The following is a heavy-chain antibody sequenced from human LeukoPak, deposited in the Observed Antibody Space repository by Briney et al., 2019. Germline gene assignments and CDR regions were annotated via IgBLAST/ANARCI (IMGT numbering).Heavy chain of an antibody. CDR1: GSIFSSYA. J-gene: IGHJ4*02. D-gene: IGHD2/OR15-2a*01. CDR2: ISGGGGIR. V-gene: IGHV3-23*01. CDR3: ATVDLRLYYFDY. Sequence: GGSLRLSCAASGSIFSSYAMSWVRQGPGKGLEWVSEISGGGGIRYYADSVKGRFTLSRDNSKNTVYLQMNSLKASDTAMYYCATVDLRLYYFDYWGQGTLVTVSS.